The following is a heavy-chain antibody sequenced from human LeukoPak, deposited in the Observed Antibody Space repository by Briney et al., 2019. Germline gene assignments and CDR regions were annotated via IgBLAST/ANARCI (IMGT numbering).Heavy chain of an antibody. J-gene: IGHJ6*03. D-gene: IGHD2-15*01. V-gene: IGHV3-7*03. CDR2: IKKDGSEK. Sequence: PGGSLRLSCAASGFTFSSYSMNWVRQAPGKGLEWVANIKKDGSEKYYVDSVKGRFTISRDNAKNSLFLQMNSLRAEDTAVYYCARVLRYCSGGNCYSGGLGYMDVWGKGTTVTISS. CDR1: GFTFSSYS. CDR3: ARVLRYCSGGNCYSGGLGYMDV.